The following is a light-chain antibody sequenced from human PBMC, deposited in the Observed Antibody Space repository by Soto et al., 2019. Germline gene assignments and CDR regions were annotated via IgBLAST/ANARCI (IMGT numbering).Light chain of an antibody. Sequence: QSALTQHASVSGSPGQSITISCTGPSNDVGGFNYVSWFQQHPGKALKLIISEVSYRPSGVSHRFSGSKSGNTASLTISGLQAEDEADYYCSSYTSYTSYVFGTGTKVPVL. CDR3: SSYTSYTSYV. CDR2: EVS. J-gene: IGLJ1*01. CDR1: SNDVGGFNY. V-gene: IGLV2-14*01.